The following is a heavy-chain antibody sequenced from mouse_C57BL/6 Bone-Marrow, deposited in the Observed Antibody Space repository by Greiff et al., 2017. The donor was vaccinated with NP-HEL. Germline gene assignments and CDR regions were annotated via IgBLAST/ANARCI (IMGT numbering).Heavy chain of an antibody. CDR1: GYAFSSSW. V-gene: IGHV1-82*01. CDR3: AREGWEGDYYAMDY. D-gene: IGHD3-3*01. J-gene: IGHJ4*01. CDR2: IYPGDGDT. Sequence: QVQLQQSGPELVKPGASVKISCKASGYAFSSSWMNWVKQRPGKGLEWIGRIYPGDGDTNYNGKFKGKATLTADKSSSTAYMQLSSLTSEDSAVYFCAREGWEGDYYAMDYWGQGTSVTVSS.